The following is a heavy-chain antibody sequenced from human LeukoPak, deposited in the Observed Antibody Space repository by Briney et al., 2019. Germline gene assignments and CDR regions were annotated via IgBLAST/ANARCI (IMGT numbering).Heavy chain of an antibody. V-gene: IGHV3-9*01. J-gene: IGHJ4*02. D-gene: IGHD6-13*01. CDR1: GFTFDDYA. CDR3: AEGAAAAGFFDY. CDR2: ISWNSGSI. Sequence: GRSLRLSCAASGFTFDDYAMHWVRQAPGKGLEWVSGISWNSGSIGYADSVKGRFTISRDNAKNSLYLQMNSLRAEDTALYYCAEGAAAAGFFDYWGQGTLVTVSS.